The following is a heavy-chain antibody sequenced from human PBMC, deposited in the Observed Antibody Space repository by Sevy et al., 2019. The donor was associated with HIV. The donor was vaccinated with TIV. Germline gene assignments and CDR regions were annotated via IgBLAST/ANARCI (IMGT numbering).Heavy chain of an antibody. D-gene: IGHD2-15*01. CDR1: GFTFGDYN. Sequence: GGSLRLSCTASGFTFGDYNINWLRQAPGKGLEWVGFIRTKTYGGTTEYAASVKGRCTISRDDSKSIAYLQMNSLKTEDTAVYYCSRAITHITLNRVVTPYYFDYWGQGTLVIVSS. CDR3: SRAITHITLNRVVTPYYFDY. CDR2: IRTKTYGGTT. J-gene: IGHJ4*02. V-gene: IGHV3-49*03.